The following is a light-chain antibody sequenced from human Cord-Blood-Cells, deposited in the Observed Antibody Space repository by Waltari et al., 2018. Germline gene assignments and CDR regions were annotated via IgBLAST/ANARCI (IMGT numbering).Light chain of an antibody. CDR3: QQYNSYPWT. CDR2: DAS. Sequence: DIQMTQSPSTLSASVGDRVTITCRASQSISSWLAWYQQNPGKAPKLLIHDASSLESGVPSRFSGSGSGTEFTLTISSLQPDDFATYYCQQYNSYPWTFGQGTKVEIK. CDR1: QSISSW. V-gene: IGKV1-5*01. J-gene: IGKJ1*01.